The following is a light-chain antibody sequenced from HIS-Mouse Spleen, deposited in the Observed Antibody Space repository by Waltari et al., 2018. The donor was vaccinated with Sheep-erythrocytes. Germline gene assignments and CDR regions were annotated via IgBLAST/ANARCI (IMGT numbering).Light chain of an antibody. CDR3: QQRT. CDR1: QSVGSY. Sequence: EIVLTQSPATLSLSPGERATLSCRASQSVGSYLAWYQQKPGQAPRLLIADASNRATGIPARCSGSGSGTDFTLTISSLEPEDFAVYYCQQRTVGGGTKVEIK. V-gene: IGKV3-11*01. J-gene: IGKJ4*01. CDR2: DAS.